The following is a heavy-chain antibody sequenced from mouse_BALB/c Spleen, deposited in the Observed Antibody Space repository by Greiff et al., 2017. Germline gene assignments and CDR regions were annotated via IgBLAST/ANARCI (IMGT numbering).Heavy chain of an antibody. Sequence: VQLQQSGAELVKPGASVKLSCTASGFNIKDTYMHWVKQRPEQGLEWIGRIDPANGNTKYDPKFQGKATITADTSSNTAYLQLSSLTSEDTTVYYCARSTRISPYAMDYWGQGTSVTVSS. D-gene: IGHD2-4*01. CDR1: GFNIKDTY. CDR2: IDPANGNT. J-gene: IGHJ4*01. V-gene: IGHV14-3*02. CDR3: ARSTRISPYAMDY.